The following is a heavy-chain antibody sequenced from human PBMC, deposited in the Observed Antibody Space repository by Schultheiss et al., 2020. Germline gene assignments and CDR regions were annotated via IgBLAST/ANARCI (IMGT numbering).Heavy chain of an antibody. CDR2: IYSSGST. V-gene: IGHV4-4*07. Sequence: SETLSLTCTVSGGSINSFFWSWIRQPAGKGLEWIGRIYSSGSTNYNPSLKSRVTISVDTSKNQFSLKLSSVTAADTAVYYCARLTRGSGKTDPWGQGTLVTVSS. D-gene: IGHD4-23*01. CDR1: GGSINSFF. CDR3: ARLTRGSGKTDP. J-gene: IGHJ5*02.